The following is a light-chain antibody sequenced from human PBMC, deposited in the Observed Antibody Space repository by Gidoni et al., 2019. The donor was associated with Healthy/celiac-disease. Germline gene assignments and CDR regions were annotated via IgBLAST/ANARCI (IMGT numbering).Light chain of an antibody. J-gene: IGKJ4*01. CDR3: QQYYSTPPLT. V-gene: IGKV4-1*01. CDR1: QSVLYSSNNKNY. Sequence: DIVMTPSPASLAVSLGERATINCKSSQSVLYSSNNKNYLAWYQQKPGQPPKLLIYWASTRESGVPDRFSGSGSGTDFTLTISSLQAEDVAVYYCQQYYSTPPLTFGGGTKVEIK. CDR2: WAS.